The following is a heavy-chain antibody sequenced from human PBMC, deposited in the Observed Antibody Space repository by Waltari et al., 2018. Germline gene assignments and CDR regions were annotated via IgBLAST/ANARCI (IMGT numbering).Heavy chain of an antibody. CDR2: ISWDGGST. Sequence: EVQLVESGGVVVQPGGALRLSCAASGFTFDDYTMHWVRQAPGKGLEWVSLISWDGGSTYYADSVKGRFTISRDNSKNSLYLQMNSLRTEDTALYYCAKDIGRRGPGLFDYWGQGTLVTVSS. D-gene: IGHD2-15*01. V-gene: IGHV3-43*01. CDR3: AKDIGRRGPGLFDY. J-gene: IGHJ4*02. CDR1: GFTFDDYT.